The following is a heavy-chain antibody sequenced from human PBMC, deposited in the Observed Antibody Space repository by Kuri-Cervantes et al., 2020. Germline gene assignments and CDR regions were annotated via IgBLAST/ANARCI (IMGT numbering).Heavy chain of an antibody. Sequence: ASVKVSCKASGYTFTSYDINWVRQATGQGLEWMGWMNPNSGNTGYAQKLQGRVTMTTDTSTSTAYMELRSLRSDDTAVYYCAREFITMVRGVIPRVFDYWGQGTLVTVSS. CDR2: MNPNSGNT. J-gene: IGHJ4*02. CDR1: GYTFTSYD. D-gene: IGHD3-10*01. CDR3: AREFITMVRGVIPRVFDY. V-gene: IGHV1-8*01.